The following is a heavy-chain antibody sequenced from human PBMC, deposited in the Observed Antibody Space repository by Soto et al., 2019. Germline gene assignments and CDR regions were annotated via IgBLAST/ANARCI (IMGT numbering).Heavy chain of an antibody. CDR1: GFTFSSYD. Sequence: VGSLRLSCSASGFTFSSYDMHWVRQGPGKGLEWVSAIGTAGDTNYAGSVKGRFTISRDNSKNTLYLQMNSLRAEDTAVYYCAKVPGYSYGYYYYGMDVWGQGTTVTVSS. V-gene: IGHV3-13*04. CDR3: AKVPGYSYGYYYYGMDV. J-gene: IGHJ6*02. D-gene: IGHD5-18*01. CDR2: IGTAGDT.